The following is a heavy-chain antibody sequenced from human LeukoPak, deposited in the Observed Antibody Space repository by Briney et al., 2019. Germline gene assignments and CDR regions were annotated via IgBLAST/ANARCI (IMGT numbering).Heavy chain of an antibody. D-gene: IGHD1-26*01. Sequence: ASVKVSCKASGYTFTNYVISWVRQAPGQGLEWMGWTHSYNGNTNYAQKPQGRVTMTTDTSTSTAYMELRRLKSDDTAVYYCARGWELDSWGQGTLVTVSS. CDR3: ARGWELDS. CDR1: GYTFTNYV. J-gene: IGHJ4*02. CDR2: THSYNGNT. V-gene: IGHV1-18*01.